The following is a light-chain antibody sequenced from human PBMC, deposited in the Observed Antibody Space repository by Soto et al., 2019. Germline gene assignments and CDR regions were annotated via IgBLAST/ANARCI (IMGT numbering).Light chain of an antibody. Sequence: DIQMTQSPSSLSASVGDRVTITCQASQDISNYLNWYQQKPGKAPKLLIYDASNLETGVPSRFSGSGSWTDFTFTISSLQPEDIATYYCQQYDNLPSITCGQGTRLDFK. V-gene: IGKV1-33*01. CDR2: DAS. CDR1: QDISNY. J-gene: IGKJ5*01. CDR3: QQYDNLPSIT.